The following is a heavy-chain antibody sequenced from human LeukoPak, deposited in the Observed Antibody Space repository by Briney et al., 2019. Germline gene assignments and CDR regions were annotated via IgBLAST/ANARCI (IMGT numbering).Heavy chain of an antibody. D-gene: IGHD6-19*01. CDR2: ISWNSGSI. CDR3: AKDIAAVAGTGLEY. Sequence: PGGSLRLSCAASGFTFDDYAMHWVRQAPGKGLEWVSGISWNSGSIGYADSVKGRFTISRDNAKNSLYLQMNSLRVEDTALYYCAKDIAAVAGTGLEYWGQGTLVTVSS. CDR1: GFTFDDYA. V-gene: IGHV3-9*01. J-gene: IGHJ4*02.